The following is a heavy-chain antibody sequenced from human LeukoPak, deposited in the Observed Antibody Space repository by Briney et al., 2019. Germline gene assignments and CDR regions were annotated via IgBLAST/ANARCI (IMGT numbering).Heavy chain of an antibody. Sequence: PGGSPRLSCAASGFTFSRYGMHWVRQAPGKGLEWVAVIWYDGSNKYYADSVKGRFTISRDNSKNTLYLQMNSLRAEDTAVYYCAKDNGWFDPWGQGTLVTVSS. CDR3: AKDNGWFDP. CDR2: IWYDGSNK. CDR1: GFTFSRYG. V-gene: IGHV3-30*02. J-gene: IGHJ5*02.